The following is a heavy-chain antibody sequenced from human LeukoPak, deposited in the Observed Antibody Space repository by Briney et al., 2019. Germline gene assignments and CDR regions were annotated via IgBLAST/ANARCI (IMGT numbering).Heavy chain of an antibody. J-gene: IGHJ4*02. Sequence: SETLSLTCSVYGGSFSGYYWSWIRQPPGKGLEWIGEINHSGSTNYNPSLKSRVTISVDTSKNQFSLKLSSVTAADTAVYYCARESYSSSWYGDYFDYWGQGTLVTVSS. CDR1: GGSFSGYY. D-gene: IGHD6-13*01. CDR3: ARESYSSSWYGDYFDY. CDR2: INHSGST. V-gene: IGHV4-34*01.